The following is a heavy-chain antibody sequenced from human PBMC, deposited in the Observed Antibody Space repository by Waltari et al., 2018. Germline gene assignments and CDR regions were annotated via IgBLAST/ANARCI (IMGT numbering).Heavy chain of an antibody. CDR3: ARWIGSSWYGSDYYMDV. D-gene: IGHD6-13*01. CDR2: INHSGST. Sequence: QVQLQQWGAGLLKPSETLSLTCAVYGGSFSGYYWSWIRQPPGKGLEWIGEINHSGSTNYNPSLKSRVTISVDTSKNQFSLKLSSVTAADTAVYYCARWIGSSWYGSDYYMDVWGKGTTVTVSS. V-gene: IGHV4-34*01. J-gene: IGHJ6*03. CDR1: GGSFSGYY.